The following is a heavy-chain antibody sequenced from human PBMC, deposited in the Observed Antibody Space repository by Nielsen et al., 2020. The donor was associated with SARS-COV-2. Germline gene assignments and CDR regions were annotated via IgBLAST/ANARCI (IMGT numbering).Heavy chain of an antibody. J-gene: IGHJ4*02. V-gene: IGHV3-23*01. CDR3: AKAFRSSDWVRAAADF. CDR2: IIGSGGRT. D-gene: IGHD6-25*01. Sequence: GESLKISCAASGFMFSTYAMSWVRQAPGKGLGWVSGIIGSGGRTHYADSVEGRFIISRDNSNNTLYLQMNSLGDEDTAVYYCAKAFRSSDWVRAAADFWGQGTLVTVSS. CDR1: GFMFSTYA.